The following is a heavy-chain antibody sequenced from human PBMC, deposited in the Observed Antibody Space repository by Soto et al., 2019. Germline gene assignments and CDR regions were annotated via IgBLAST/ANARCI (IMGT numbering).Heavy chain of an antibody. D-gene: IGHD2-2*01. V-gene: IGHV2-5*01. CDR1: GFSLTTSGVG. CDR2: IYWNDVK. CDR3: AHSDMYISTWFYFDQ. Sequence: SGPTLVNPTQTLTLTCTFSGFSLTTSGVGVGWIRQPPGKALEWLALIYWNDVKRYSPSLKSSLTLTKDTSKNQVVLTMTNMDPVDTATYYCAHSDMYISTWFYFDQWGQGTLVTVSS. J-gene: IGHJ4*02.